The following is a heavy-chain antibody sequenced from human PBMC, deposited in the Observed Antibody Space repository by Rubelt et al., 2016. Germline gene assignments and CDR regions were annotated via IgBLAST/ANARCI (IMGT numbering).Heavy chain of an antibody. CDR2: IYYSGST. J-gene: IGHJ3*02. Sequence: QLQLLESGPGLVKPSETLSLTCTVSGGSTSSSSYYWGWIRQPPGKGLEWIGSIYYSGSTYDNPSCRDALTTAEDTSRNQFALKRRSGTAADTAVDYCVRWFGELLSAFDIWGQGTMVTVSS. V-gene: IGHV4-39*01. CDR3: VRWFGELLSAFDI. CDR1: GGSTSSSSYY. D-gene: IGHD3-10*01.